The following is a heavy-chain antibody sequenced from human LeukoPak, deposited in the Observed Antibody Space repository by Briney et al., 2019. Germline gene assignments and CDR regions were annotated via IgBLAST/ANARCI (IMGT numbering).Heavy chain of an antibody. CDR3: ARDGDWARSSDY. CDR2: ISAQNGNT. J-gene: IGHJ4*02. CDR1: GYTFSNYG. Sequence: GASVTVSCRASGYTFSNYGFSWVRQAPGQGLEWMGWISAQNGNTIYAQKVQGRVTMTTDTSTSTAYMELRSLRSDDTAVYYCARDGDWARSSDYRGQGTLVTVSS. D-gene: IGHD2-21*02. V-gene: IGHV1-18*01.